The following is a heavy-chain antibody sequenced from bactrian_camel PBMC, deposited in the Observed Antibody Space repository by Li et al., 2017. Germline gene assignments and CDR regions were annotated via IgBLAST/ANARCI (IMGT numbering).Heavy chain of an antibody. V-gene: IGHV3S42*01. CDR1: GFTFSSFA. D-gene: IGHD2*01. CDR2: IEGYEYT. Sequence: LVESGGGSAQPGGSLRLSCASSGFTFSSFAMSWVRQPPGKEREKVATIEGYEYTTYAQSVKGRFTIAEDNARSTLYLHMNSLKPEDTAMYYCAATGALHCAVADYKWWGQGTQGTV. CDR3: AATGALHCAVADYKW. J-gene: IGHJ4*01.